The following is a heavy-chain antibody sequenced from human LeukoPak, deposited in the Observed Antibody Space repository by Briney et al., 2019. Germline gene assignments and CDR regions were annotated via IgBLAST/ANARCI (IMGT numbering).Heavy chain of an antibody. CDR1: GGSISSGTYF. D-gene: IGHD2-15*01. CDR3: AGGGIVVVVAAPGAFDI. J-gene: IGHJ3*02. Sequence: SETLSLTCTVSGGSISSGTYFWSWIRQPAGKGLEWIGRIYSSGSANYNPSLKSRVSISVDTSKNQFSLQMSSVTAADTAVYYCAGGGIVVVVAAPGAFDIWGQGTMVTVSS. V-gene: IGHV4-61*02. CDR2: IYSSGSA.